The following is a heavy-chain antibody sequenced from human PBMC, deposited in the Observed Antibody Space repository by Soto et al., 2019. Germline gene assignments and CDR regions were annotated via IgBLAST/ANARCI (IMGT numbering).Heavy chain of an antibody. Sequence: SETLSLTCTVSGGSFISDSYFWSWIRQPPGKGLEWIGYIYYSGSTNYNPSLKSRVTISVDTSKNQFSLKLRSVTAADTAVYYCARNLYCSGGSCYSGSWFDPWGQGTLVTVS. V-gene: IGHV4-61*01. J-gene: IGHJ5*02. D-gene: IGHD2-15*01. CDR3: ARNLYCSGGSCYSGSWFDP. CDR1: GGSFISDSYF. CDR2: IYYSGST.